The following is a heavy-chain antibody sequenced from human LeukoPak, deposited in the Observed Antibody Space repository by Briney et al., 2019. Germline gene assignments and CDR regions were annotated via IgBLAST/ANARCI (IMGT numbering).Heavy chain of an antibody. CDR2: ISWNSGSI. Sequence: GGSLRLSCAASGFTFDDYAMHWVRQAPGKGLEWVSGISWNSGSIGYADSVKGRFTISRDNAKNSLYLQMNSLRAEDTALYYCARGGYGGNSDPSFDYWGQGTLVTVSS. CDR3: ARGGYGGNSDPSFDY. V-gene: IGHV3-9*01. J-gene: IGHJ4*02. D-gene: IGHD4-23*01. CDR1: GFTFDDYA.